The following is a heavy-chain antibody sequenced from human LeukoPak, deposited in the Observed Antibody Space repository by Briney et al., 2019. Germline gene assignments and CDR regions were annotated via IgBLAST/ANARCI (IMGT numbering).Heavy chain of an antibody. D-gene: IGHD6-6*01. Sequence: SVTVSCKASGGTFSSYAISWVRQAPGQGLEWMGGIIPIFGTANYAQKFQGRVTITTDESTSTAYMELSSLRSEDTAVYYCARGPDGRSSSSDLYFQHWGQGTLVTVSS. J-gene: IGHJ1*01. V-gene: IGHV1-69*05. CDR2: IIPIFGTA. CDR1: GGTFSSYA. CDR3: ARGPDGRSSSSDLYFQH.